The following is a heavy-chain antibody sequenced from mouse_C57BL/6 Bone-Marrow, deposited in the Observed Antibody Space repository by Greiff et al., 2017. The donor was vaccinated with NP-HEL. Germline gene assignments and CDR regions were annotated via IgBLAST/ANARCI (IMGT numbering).Heavy chain of an antibody. V-gene: IGHV5-9-1*02. CDR1: GFTFSSYA. D-gene: IGHD1-1*01. Sequence: EVQRVESGEGLVKPGGSLKLSCAASGFTFSSYAMSWVRQTPEKRLEWVAYISSGGDYIYYADTVKGRFTISRDNARNTLYLQMSSLKSEDTAMYYCTRDGFITTVVARYFDVWGTGTTVTVSS. J-gene: IGHJ1*03. CDR3: TRDGFITTVVARYFDV. CDR2: ISSGGDYI.